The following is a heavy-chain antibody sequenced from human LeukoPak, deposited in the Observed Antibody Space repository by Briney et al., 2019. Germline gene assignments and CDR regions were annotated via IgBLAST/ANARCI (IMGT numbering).Heavy chain of an antibody. Sequence: PSETLSLTCAVYGGSFSGYYWSWIRQPPGKGLEWIGEINHSGSTNYNPSLKSRVTISVDTSKNQFSLKLSSVTAADTAVYYCARGRRRPGILTGKGTWFDPWGQGTLVTVSS. D-gene: IGHD3-9*01. CDR2: INHSGST. J-gene: IGHJ5*02. V-gene: IGHV4-34*01. CDR1: GGSFSGYY. CDR3: ARGRRRPGILTGKGTWFDP.